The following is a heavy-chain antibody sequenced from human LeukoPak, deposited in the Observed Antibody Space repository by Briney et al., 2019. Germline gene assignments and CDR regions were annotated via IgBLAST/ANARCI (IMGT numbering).Heavy chain of an antibody. CDR3: ARGSGRISIFGVPY. V-gene: IGHV3-21*05. D-gene: IGHD3-3*01. CDR1: GFIFSTYE. Sequence: GGSLRLSCAASGFIFSTYEMNWVRQAPGKGLEWLSYISYNSRSIYYADSVKGRFTISRDNAKNSVYLQMNSLRAEDTAMYYCARGSGRISIFGVPYWGQGTLVTVSS. CDR2: ISYNSRSI. J-gene: IGHJ4*02.